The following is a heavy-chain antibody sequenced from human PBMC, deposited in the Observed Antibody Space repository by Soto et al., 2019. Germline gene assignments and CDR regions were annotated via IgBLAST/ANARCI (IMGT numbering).Heavy chain of an antibody. CDR1: GASVSTGY. J-gene: IGHJ5*02. CDR2: MYYSGSF. D-gene: IGHD3-22*01. V-gene: IGHV4-59*02. Sequence: SETLSLACTVSGASVSTGYWSWIRQPPGKGLEWIGFMYYSGSFNYNPSLTSRVTISVDTSKNQFSLKVTSVTADDTAVYYCVRSYYDTNGFAIDLWGQATLVTGSS. CDR3: VRSYYDTNGFAIDL.